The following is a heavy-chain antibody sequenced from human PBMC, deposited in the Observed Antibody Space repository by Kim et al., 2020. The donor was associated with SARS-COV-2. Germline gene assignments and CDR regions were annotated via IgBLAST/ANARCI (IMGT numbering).Heavy chain of an antibody. V-gene: IGHV3-23*01. CDR1: GFTFTGYA. Sequence: GESLRLSCTTSGFTFTGYAMSCVRQAPGKGLEWVSSIDGSDGTTYYVDSVKGRFTISRDNSKNTLYLQMNSLRADDTAVYYCMKGGWGWIWDHWGQGTRVTVSS. CDR2: IDGSDGTT. CDR3: MKGGWGWIWDH. D-gene: IGHD2-2*03. J-gene: IGHJ4*02.